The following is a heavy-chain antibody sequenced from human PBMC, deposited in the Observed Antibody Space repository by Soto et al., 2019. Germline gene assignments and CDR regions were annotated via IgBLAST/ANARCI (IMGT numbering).Heavy chain of an antibody. J-gene: IGHJ3*02. CDR3: ARDFVGIAVAGTYAFDI. CDR2: IYYSGST. CDR1: GGSISSGGYY. V-gene: IGHV4-31*03. Sequence: PSETLSLTCTVSGGSISSGGYYWSWIRQHPGKVLEWIGYIYYSGSTYYNPSLKSRVTISVDTSKNQFSLKLSSVTAADTAVYYCARDFVGIAVAGTYAFDIWGQGTMVTVSS. D-gene: IGHD6-19*01.